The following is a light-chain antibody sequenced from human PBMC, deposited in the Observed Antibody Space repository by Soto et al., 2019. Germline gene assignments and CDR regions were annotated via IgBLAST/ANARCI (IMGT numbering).Light chain of an antibody. J-gene: IGKJ4*01. CDR2: GAY. CDR3: QQFATTPLT. CDR1: QSLSSSY. Sequence: ENVLTQSPGTLSLSPGERATLSCRASQSLSSSYLAWYQQKPGQAPRLLIYGAYSRATGIPNRFSGSGSGTDITLTISRLEPEDFAVYYCQQFATTPLTFCGGTKVEIK. V-gene: IGKV3-20*01.